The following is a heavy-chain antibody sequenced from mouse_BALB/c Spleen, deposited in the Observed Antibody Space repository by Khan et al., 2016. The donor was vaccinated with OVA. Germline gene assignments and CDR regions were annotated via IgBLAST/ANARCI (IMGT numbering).Heavy chain of an antibody. CDR1: GYTFTDYY. CDR2: IYPGSDNT. CDR3: AGECAAWFPY. J-gene: IGHJ3*01. Sequence: QIQLVQSGAELARPGASVTLSCKASGYTFTDYYINWMRQRTGQGLEWIGEIYPGSDNTYYNEKFKGKATLTADKSSSTAYMQLSRLTSEDSAVYSCAGECAAWFPYWGQGTLVTVSA. V-gene: IGHV1-77*01. D-gene: IGHD6-1*01.